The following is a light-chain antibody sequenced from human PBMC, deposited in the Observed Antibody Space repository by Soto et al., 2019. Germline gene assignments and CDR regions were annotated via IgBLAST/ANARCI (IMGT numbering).Light chain of an antibody. CDR3: QQYGRSPPT. CDR1: QSVSSSY. J-gene: IGKJ4*01. Sequence: EIVLTQSPGTLSLSPGERATLSCRASQSVSSSYLACYQQKPGQAPRLLIYGASSRATGIPDRFSGSGSGTDFTITISRLEREDFAVYYCQQYGRSPPTFGGGTKVEIK. V-gene: IGKV3-20*01. CDR2: GAS.